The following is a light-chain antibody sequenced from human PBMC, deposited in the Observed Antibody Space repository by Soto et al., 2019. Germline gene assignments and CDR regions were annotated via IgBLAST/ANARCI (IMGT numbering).Light chain of an antibody. V-gene: IGKV1-5*01. CDR3: QQYNSYPWT. CDR2: DAS. Sequence: DIQMTQSPSTLSTSVGDRVTITCRASQSISSWLAWYQQKPGKAPKLLIYDASSLESGVPSRFSGSGSGPEFTVTISSLHPDDFATYYCQQYNSYPWTFGQGTRVELK. J-gene: IGKJ1*01. CDR1: QSISSW.